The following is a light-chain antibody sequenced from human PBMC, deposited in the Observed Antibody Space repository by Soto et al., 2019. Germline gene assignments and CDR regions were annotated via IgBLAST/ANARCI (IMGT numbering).Light chain of an antibody. Sequence: EMVLTQSPDTLSVSPGERATLSCRASQTVSSNFLAWYQQRPGQAPRLLIYGASSRAAGIPDRFSGSGSGTDFTLTISRLEPEELAVYYCQQYASSPETFGQGTKVEIK. CDR2: GAS. CDR3: QQYASSPET. J-gene: IGKJ1*01. V-gene: IGKV3-20*01. CDR1: QTVSSNF.